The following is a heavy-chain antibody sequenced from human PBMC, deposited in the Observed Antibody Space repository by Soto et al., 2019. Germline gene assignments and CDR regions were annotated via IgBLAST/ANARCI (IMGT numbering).Heavy chain of an antibody. J-gene: IGHJ5*02. V-gene: IGHV4-34*01. D-gene: IGHD6-19*01. CDR3: ARGQAESSGSLSWFDP. CDR2: INHSGST. Sequence: SETLSLTCAVYGGSFSGYYWSWIRQPPGKGLEWIGEINHSGSTNYNPSLKSRVTISVDTSKSQFSLKLSSVTAADTAVYYCARGQAESSGSLSWFDPWGQGTLVTVSS. CDR1: GGSFSGYY.